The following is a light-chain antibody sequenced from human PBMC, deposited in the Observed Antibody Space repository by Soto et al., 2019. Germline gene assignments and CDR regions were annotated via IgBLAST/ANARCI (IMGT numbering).Light chain of an antibody. CDR1: SSDLGYYSF. V-gene: IGLV2-8*01. CDR2: EGT. CDR3: GSYAGDNIRV. J-gene: IGLJ3*02. Sequence: QSALTQPPSASGSPGQSVTISCTGTSSDLGYYSFVSWYQFHPGKAPKLIIYEGTKRPSGVPDRFSGSKSGNTASLTVSGLQADDEADYYCGSYAGDNIRVFGGGTKVTVL.